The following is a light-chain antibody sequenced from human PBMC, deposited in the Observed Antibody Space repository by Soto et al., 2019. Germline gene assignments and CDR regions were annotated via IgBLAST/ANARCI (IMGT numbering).Light chain of an antibody. CDR1: QSVSSN. Sequence: EIVMTQSPATLSVSPGERATLSCRASQSVSSNLAWYQQKPGQSPRLLIYGASNRASGISDRFSGSGSGTDFTLSISRLEPEDFAVYYCQQYGSSPTFGQGTKVDIK. J-gene: IGKJ1*01. V-gene: IGKV3-20*01. CDR2: GAS. CDR3: QQYGSSPT.